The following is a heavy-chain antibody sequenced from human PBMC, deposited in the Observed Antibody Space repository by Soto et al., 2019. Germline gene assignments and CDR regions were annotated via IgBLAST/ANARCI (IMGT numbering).Heavy chain of an antibody. CDR3: ARPHFSSSSSGYFY. Sequence: PSETLSLTCTVSGGSISSSSYYWGWIRQPPGKGLEWIGSIYYSGSTYYNPSLKSRVTISVDTSKNQFSLKLSSVTAADTAVYYCARPHFSSSSSGYFYWGQGTLVTVSS. CDR2: IYYSGST. CDR1: GGSISSSSYY. V-gene: IGHV4-39*01. D-gene: IGHD3-22*01. J-gene: IGHJ4*02.